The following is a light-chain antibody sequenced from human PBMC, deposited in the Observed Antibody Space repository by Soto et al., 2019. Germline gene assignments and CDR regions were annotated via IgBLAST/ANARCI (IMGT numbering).Light chain of an antibody. CDR3: QSYDSRLSGFV. Sequence: QSVLTQPPSVSGAPGQRVTISCAGSSSNIGPGYDVHWYQQFPGTAPKLLIFGNNKRPSGVPDRFSGSKSGASASLAITGLQAEDDADYYCQSYDSRLSGFVFGGGTKLTVL. V-gene: IGLV1-40*01. CDR2: GNN. J-gene: IGLJ2*01. CDR1: SSNIGPGYD.